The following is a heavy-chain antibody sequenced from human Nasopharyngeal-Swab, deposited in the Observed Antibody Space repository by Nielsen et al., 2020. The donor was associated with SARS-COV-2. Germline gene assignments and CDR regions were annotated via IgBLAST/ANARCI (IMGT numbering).Heavy chain of an antibody. J-gene: IGHJ5*02. Sequence: WVRQAPGQGLEWMRIINPGGGNARYSQNFQGRVTMTRDTSTSTVYMELSSLRSEDTAVYYCARGGDPREVVAATDCFDPWGQGTLVTVSS. V-gene: IGHV1-46*01. D-gene: IGHD2-15*01. CDR2: INPGGGNA. CDR3: ARGGDPREVVAATDCFDP.